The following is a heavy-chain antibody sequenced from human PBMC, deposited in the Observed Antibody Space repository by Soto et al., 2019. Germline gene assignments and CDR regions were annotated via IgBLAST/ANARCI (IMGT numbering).Heavy chain of an antibody. J-gene: IGHJ6*02. CDR3: ASRTRYYGMDV. CDR1: GFTFTNYA. D-gene: IGHD2-2*01. Sequence: EQLLESGGGLVHPGGSLRLSCAASGFTFTNYAMNWVRQAPGKGLEWVSTISASGGTTYYTDSVKGRFTISRDNSKKTLYLQMNGLRTEDTGVYYCASRTRYYGMDVWGQGTTVTVSS. V-gene: IGHV3-23*01. CDR2: ISASGGTT.